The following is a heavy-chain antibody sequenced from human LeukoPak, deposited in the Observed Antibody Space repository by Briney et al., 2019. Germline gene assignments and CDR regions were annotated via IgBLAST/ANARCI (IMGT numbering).Heavy chain of an antibody. CDR2: IWYDGSNK. D-gene: IGHD5-18*01. CDR1: GFTFSSYG. V-gene: IGHV3-33*01. Sequence: PGGSLRLSCAASGFTFSSYGMHWVRQAPGKGLEWVAVIWYDGSNKYYADSVKGRFTISRDNSKNTLYLQMNSLRAEDTAVYYCARGQLWSSDAFDIWGQGTMVTVSS. J-gene: IGHJ3*02. CDR3: ARGQLWSSDAFDI.